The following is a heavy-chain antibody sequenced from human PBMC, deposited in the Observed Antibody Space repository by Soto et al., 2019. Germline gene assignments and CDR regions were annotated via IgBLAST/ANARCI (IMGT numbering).Heavy chain of an antibody. CDR3: AKEAGELSTRSFDY. CDR1: GFTFSSYS. J-gene: IGHJ4*02. Sequence: EVQLVESGGVLVKPGGSLRLSCAASGFTFSSYSMNWVRQAPGKGLEWVSSISSSSSYIYYADSVKGRFTISRDNAKNSLYLQMNSLRAEDTAVYYCAKEAGELSTRSFDYWGQGTLVTVSS. CDR2: ISSSSSYI. D-gene: IGHD3-16*02. V-gene: IGHV3-21*01.